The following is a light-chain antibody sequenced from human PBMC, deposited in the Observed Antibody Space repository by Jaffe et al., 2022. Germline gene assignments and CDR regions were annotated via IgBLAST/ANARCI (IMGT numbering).Light chain of an antibody. Sequence: EIGMTQSPATLSVSPGESATLSCRASQTVSGNLAWYQQKPGQAPRLLIYGASTRATGIPARFSGSGSGTEFTLTISSLQSEDFAVYYCQQYNNWPLTFGGGTKVEI. CDR3: QQYNNWPLT. V-gene: IGKV3-15*01. CDR1: QTVSGN. CDR2: GAS. J-gene: IGKJ4*01.